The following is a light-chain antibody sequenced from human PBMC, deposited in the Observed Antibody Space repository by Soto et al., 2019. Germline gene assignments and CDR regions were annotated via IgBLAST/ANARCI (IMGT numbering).Light chain of an antibody. Sequence: QSALTQPPSASGSPGQSVTISCTGTSSDVGGYNYVSWYQQHLCKAPKLMISEVSKRPSGVPDRFSGAKSGNTASLTVSGLQSEDEADYYRSSFAGNNNLVFGGGTKLTVL. CDR2: EVS. V-gene: IGLV2-8*01. J-gene: IGLJ2*01. CDR1: SSDVGGYNY. CDR3: SSFAGNNNLV.